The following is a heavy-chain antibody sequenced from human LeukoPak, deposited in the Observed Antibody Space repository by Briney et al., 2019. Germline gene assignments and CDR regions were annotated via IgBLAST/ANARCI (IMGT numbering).Heavy chain of an antibody. Sequence: SETLSLTCTVSGGSISSGGYYWSWIRQHPGKGLEWIGYIYYSGSTYYNPSLKSRVTISVDTSKNQFSLKLSSVTAADTAVNYCARESGYSYGSFDYWGQGTLVTVSS. V-gene: IGHV4-31*03. CDR1: GGSISSGGYY. J-gene: IGHJ4*02. CDR2: IYYSGST. CDR3: ARESGYSYGSFDY. D-gene: IGHD5-18*01.